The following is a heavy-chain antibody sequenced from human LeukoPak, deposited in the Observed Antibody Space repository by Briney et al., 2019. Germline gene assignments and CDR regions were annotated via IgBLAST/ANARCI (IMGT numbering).Heavy chain of an antibody. J-gene: IGHJ4*02. V-gene: IGHV3-48*01. D-gene: IGHD3-10*01. CDR1: GFTFSSYS. CDR3: ARGRGGSFDY. Sequence: GGSLRLSCAGSGFTFSSYSMNWVRQSPGKGLEWVSYISGSSPTTYYADSVKGRFIISRDNAKNSLYLQMNSLRVEDTAVYYCARGRGGSFDYWGQGTLVTVSS. CDR2: ISGSSPTT.